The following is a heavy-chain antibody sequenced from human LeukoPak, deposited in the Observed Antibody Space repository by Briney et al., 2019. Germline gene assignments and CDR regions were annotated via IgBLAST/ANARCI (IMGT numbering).Heavy chain of an antibody. CDR2: ISSSGSTI. Sequence: PGGSLRLSCAASGFTFSDYYMSWIRQAPGKGLEWVSYISSSGSTIYYADSVKGRFTISRDNAKNSLYLQMNSLRAEDTAVYYCARVFGCSSTSCPPRPNWAFDIWGQGTMVTVSS. CDR1: GFTFSDYY. J-gene: IGHJ3*02. V-gene: IGHV3-11*04. CDR3: ARVFGCSSTSCPPRPNWAFDI. D-gene: IGHD2-2*01.